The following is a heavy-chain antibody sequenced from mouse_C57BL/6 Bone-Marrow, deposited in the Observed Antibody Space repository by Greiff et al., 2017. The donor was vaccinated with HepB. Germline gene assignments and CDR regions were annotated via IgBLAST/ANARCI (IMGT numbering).Heavy chain of an antibody. D-gene: IGHD2-5*01. CDR3: ARCTPYYSNAYWYFDV. V-gene: IGHV14-3*01. CDR1: GFNIKNTY. J-gene: IGHJ1*03. CDR2: IDPANGNT. Sequence: EVQLQESVAELVRPGASVKLSCTASGFNIKNTYMHWVKQRPEQGLEWIGRIDPANGNTKYAPKFQGKATITADTSSNTAYLQLSSLTSEDTAIYYCARCTPYYSNAYWYFDVWGTGTTVTVSS.